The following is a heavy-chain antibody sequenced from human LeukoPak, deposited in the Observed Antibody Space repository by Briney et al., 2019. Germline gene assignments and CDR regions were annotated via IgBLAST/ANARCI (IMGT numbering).Heavy chain of an antibody. CDR1: GGSISSNVHY. CDR3: ARLRPPPVIVPTMSAP. CDR2: IYYSGNT. V-gene: IGHV4-39*01. Sequence: SETLSLTCTVSGGSISSNVHYWGWIRQPPGTGLEWIGSIYYSGNTYYNPSLKSRVIVSVDTSKNQFSLKLNFVTAADTALYYCARLRPPPVIVPTMSAPWGQEPWSPSRQ. J-gene: IGHJ5*02. D-gene: IGHD5-12*01.